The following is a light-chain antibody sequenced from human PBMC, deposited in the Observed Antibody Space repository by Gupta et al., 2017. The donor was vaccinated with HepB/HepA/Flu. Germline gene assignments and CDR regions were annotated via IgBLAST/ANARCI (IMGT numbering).Light chain of an antibody. CDR3: QQSYSAPYT. CDR2: SAS. V-gene: IGKV1-39*01. CDR1: QSISSY. J-gene: IGKJ2*01. Sequence: DIQMGQPPSSLSASVGDRVTITCRASQSISSYLNWYQQKPGKAPKLLIYSASSLQSGVPSRFTGSGSGTDFTLTISSLQNEDFATYYCQQSYSAPYTFGQGTKLEIK.